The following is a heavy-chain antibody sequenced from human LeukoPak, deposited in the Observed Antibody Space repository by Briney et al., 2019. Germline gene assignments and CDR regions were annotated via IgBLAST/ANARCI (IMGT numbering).Heavy chain of an antibody. J-gene: IGHJ6*02. V-gene: IGHV1-69*04. CDR2: IIPILGIA. CDR3: AKGNDDILTGYPYYYGMDV. Sequence: ASVEVSCKASGGTFSSYAISWVRQAPGQGLEWMGRIIPILGIANYAQKFQGRVTITADKSTSTAYMELSSLRSEDTAVYYCAKGNDDILTGYPYYYGMDVWGQGTTVTVSS. CDR1: GGTFSSYA. D-gene: IGHD3-9*01.